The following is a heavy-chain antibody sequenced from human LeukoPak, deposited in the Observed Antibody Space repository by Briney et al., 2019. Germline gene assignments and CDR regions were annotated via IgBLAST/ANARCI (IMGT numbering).Heavy chain of an antibody. CDR3: ASSHLVYDYGDPDAFDI. CDR2: IIPIFGTA. CDR1: GGTFSSYA. Sequence: SMKVSCKASGGTFSSYAISWVRQAPGQGLEWMGGIIPIFGTANYAQKFQSRVTTTADESTSTAYMELSSLRSEDTAVYYCASSHLVYDYGDPDAFDIWGQGTMVTVSS. V-gene: IGHV1-69*13. D-gene: IGHD4-17*01. J-gene: IGHJ3*02.